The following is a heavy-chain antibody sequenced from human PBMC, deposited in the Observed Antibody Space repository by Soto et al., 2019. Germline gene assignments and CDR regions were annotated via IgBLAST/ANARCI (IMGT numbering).Heavy chain of an antibody. J-gene: IGHJ6*02. CDR3: ASQNGGYCSGGSCYHTTYYYYGMDV. CDR1: GGSISSGDYY. D-gene: IGHD2-15*01. CDR2: IYYSGST. V-gene: IGHV4-30-4*01. Sequence: SETLSLTCTVSGGSISSGDYYGRWIRQPPGKGLEWIGYIYYSGSTYYNPSLKSRVTISVDTSKNQFSLKLSSVTAADTAVYYCASQNGGYCSGGSCYHTTYYYYGMDVWGQGTTGTVSS.